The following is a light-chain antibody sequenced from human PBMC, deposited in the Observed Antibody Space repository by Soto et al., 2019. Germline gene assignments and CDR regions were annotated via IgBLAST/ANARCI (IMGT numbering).Light chain of an antibody. CDR3: QQYGSSPWT. J-gene: IGKJ1*01. CDR2: GAS. V-gene: IGKV3-20*01. CDR1: QTVSSSY. Sequence: IVLTKSPDTLSLSPGERATLSSRASQTVSSSYLAWYQQKPGQAPRLLIYGASSRATGIPDRVSGSGSGTDFTLTISRLEPEDFEVYYCQQYGSSPWTFGQGTKVDI.